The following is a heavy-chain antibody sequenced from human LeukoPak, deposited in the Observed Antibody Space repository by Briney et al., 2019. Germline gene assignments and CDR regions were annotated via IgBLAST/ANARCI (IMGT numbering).Heavy chain of an antibody. J-gene: IGHJ4*02. CDR1: GFIFSNFW. D-gene: IGHD5-24*01. CDR2: INRDGSEK. V-gene: IGHV3-7*01. CDR3: VRDVDI. Sequence: GGSLRLSCTGSGFIFSNFWMGWARQGPGKGLQWVASINRDGSEKHPVDSVKGRFTISRDNAKNSVYLQMNGLTVEDTAMYYCVRDVDIWGQGTLVTVSS.